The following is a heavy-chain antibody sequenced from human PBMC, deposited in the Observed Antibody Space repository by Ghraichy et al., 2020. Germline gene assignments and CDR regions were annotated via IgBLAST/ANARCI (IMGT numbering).Heavy chain of an antibody. CDR3: AKDHRRSRSWYVNEPITGYFAY. Sequence: GGSLRLSCAASGFTFSSYGMHWVRQAPGKGLEWVAVISYDGSNKYYADSVKGRFTISRDNSKNTLYLQMNSLRAEDTAVYYCAKDHRRSRSWYVNEPITGYFAYAGQGSLVT. CDR1: GFTFSSYG. J-gene: IGHJ4*02. V-gene: IGHV3-30*18. CDR2: ISYDGSNK. D-gene: IGHD6-13*01.